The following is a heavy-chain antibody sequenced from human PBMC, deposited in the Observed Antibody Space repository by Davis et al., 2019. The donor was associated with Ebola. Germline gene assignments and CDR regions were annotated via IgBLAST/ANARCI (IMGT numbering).Heavy chain of an antibody. CDR3: ARDPPYDQGYDF. Sequence: QTLSLTCSISGDSVSSHSAAWYWIRQSSSRGLEWLGRTYYRSKWFVDYAVSVKSRITINPDTSKNQFSLQLTSVTPEDTAVYYCARDPPYDQGYDFWGQGTLITVSS. CDR1: GDSVSSHSAA. V-gene: IGHV6-1*01. J-gene: IGHJ4*02. D-gene: IGHD3-16*01. CDR2: TYYRSKWFV.